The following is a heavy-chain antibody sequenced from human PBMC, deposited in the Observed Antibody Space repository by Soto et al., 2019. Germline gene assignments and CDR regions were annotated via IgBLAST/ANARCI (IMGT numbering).Heavy chain of an antibody. D-gene: IGHD5-18*01. CDR2: IRSKAYGGAT. J-gene: IGHJ4*02. Sequence: GGSLRLSCTASGFTFGDYAMSWVRQAPGKGLEWVGFIRSKAYGGATEYAASVKGRFTISRDDSKSIAYLQMNSLKTEDTAVYYCTRDKKEIQLWLFHWGQGTLVTVSS. CDR1: GFTFGDYA. V-gene: IGHV3-49*04. CDR3: TRDKKEIQLWLFH.